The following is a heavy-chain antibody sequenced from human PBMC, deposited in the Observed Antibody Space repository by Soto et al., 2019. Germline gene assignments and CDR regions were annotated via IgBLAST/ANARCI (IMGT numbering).Heavy chain of an antibody. CDR3: AREWDSSGYSHFDY. V-gene: IGHV4-30-4*01. Sequence: SETLSLTCTVSGGSISSYYWSWIRQPPGKGLEWIGYIYYSGSTYYNPSLKSRVTISVDTSKNQFSLKLSSVTAADTAVYYCAREWDSSGYSHFDYWGQGTLVTVSS. D-gene: IGHD3-22*01. CDR1: GGSISSYY. J-gene: IGHJ4*02. CDR2: IYYSGST.